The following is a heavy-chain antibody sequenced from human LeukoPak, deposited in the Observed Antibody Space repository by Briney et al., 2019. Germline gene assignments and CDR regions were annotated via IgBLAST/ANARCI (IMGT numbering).Heavy chain of an antibody. Sequence: SETLCLTCTVSGGSINNYYWNWIRQPPGKGLEWIGYMSYSGNTYYNPSLKSRVTISVDMSKNQFYLQMSSVTAADTAVYYCARDEYGGPFDYWGQGALVTVSS. J-gene: IGHJ4*02. CDR1: GGSINNYY. CDR3: ARDEYGGPFDY. D-gene: IGHD4/OR15-4a*01. CDR2: MSYSGNT. V-gene: IGHV4-59*01.